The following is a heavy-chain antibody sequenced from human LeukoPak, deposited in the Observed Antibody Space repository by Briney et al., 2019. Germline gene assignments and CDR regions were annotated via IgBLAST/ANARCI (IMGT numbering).Heavy chain of an antibody. V-gene: IGHV1-8*03. CDR3: ARARVTATTYYFDY. CDR2: MNPNSGNT. CDR1: GYTFTSYD. Sequence: ASVKVSCKASGYTFTSYDINWVRQATGQGLEWMGWMNPNSGNTGYAQKFQGRVTITTNTSISTAYMELSSLRSEDTAVYYCARARVTATTYYFDYWGQGTLVTVSS. D-gene: IGHD1/OR15-1a*01. J-gene: IGHJ4*02.